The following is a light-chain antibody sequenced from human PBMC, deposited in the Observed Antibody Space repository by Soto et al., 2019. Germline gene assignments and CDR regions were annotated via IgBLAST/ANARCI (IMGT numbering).Light chain of an antibody. V-gene: IGLV1-44*01. CDR3: AAWDDSLNGVV. CDR1: SSNIGSNT. Sequence: QSVLTQSPSASGTPGQRVTISCSGSSSNIGSNTVNWYQQLPGTAPKLLIYSNNQRPSGVPDRFSGSKSGTSASLAISGLQSDDEADDYCAAWDDSLNGVVFGGGTKLNVL. J-gene: IGLJ2*01. CDR2: SNN.